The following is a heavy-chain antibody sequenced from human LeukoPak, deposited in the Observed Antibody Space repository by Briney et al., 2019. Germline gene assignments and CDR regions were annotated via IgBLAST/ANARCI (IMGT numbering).Heavy chain of an antibody. D-gene: IGHD6-13*01. CDR2: IYTSGST. CDR3: ARDGSSWAQYYFDY. Sequence: SETLSLTCTVSGGSISSYYWSWIRQPAGKGLEWIGRIYTSGSTNYNPSLKSRVTMSVDTPKNQFSLKLSSVTAADTAVYYCARDGSSWAQYYFDYWGQGTLVTVSS. V-gene: IGHV4-4*07. CDR1: GGSISSYY. J-gene: IGHJ4*02.